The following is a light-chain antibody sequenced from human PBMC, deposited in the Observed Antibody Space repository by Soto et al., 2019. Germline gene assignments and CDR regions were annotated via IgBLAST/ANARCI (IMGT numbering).Light chain of an antibody. CDR1: QSVSSSF. Sequence: EIVLTQSTGTLSLSPGERATLSCRASQSVSSSFLAWYQQKRGQAPRPLIYGASSRDTGIPDMFSGSGSGTDFTLTISRLEPEDFAVYYCHQYDSSPITFGQGTRLEIK. CDR2: GAS. V-gene: IGKV3-20*01. J-gene: IGKJ5*01. CDR3: HQYDSSPIT.